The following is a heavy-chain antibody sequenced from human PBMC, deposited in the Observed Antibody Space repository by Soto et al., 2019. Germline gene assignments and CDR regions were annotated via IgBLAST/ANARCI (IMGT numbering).Heavy chain of an antibody. CDR1: GYTFTDYW. J-gene: IGHJ4*01. D-gene: IGHD1-26*01. Sequence: PGESLKISCKGSGYTFTDYWIGWVRQMPGKGLEWMGIIYPGDSDTRYSPSFQGQVTISADKSVSTAYLQWSSLKASDTAMYYCARGGIVGSTRNYFDYWGQGTLVTVSS. V-gene: IGHV5-51*01. CDR2: IYPGDSDT. CDR3: ARGGIVGSTRNYFDY.